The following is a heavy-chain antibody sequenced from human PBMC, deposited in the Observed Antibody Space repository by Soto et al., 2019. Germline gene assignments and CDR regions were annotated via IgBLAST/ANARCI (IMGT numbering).Heavy chain of an antibody. CDR1: RGTFSSYA. Sequence: GASVRVSCKASRGTFSSYAIRWVRQAPGQGLEWMGWIIPNFGTTNYAQKFQGRVTITTDESTSTAYMELRSLRSEETAVYYCARNFYSNYAEGGLDYWGQGTLVTVSS. D-gene: IGHD4-4*01. J-gene: IGHJ4*02. V-gene: IGHV1-69*05. CDR2: IIPNFGTT. CDR3: ARNFYSNYAEGGLDY.